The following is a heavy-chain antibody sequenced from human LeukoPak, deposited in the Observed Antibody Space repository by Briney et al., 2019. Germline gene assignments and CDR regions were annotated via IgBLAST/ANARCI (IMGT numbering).Heavy chain of an antibody. V-gene: IGHV3-21*01. CDR3: ARGRPLGSEFGY. CDR1: VFAVSSNY. D-gene: IGHD6-25*01. J-gene: IGHJ4*02. CDR2: ISSSSSYI. Sequence: PGGSLTLSCAVSVFAVSSNYMSWVRQTRGKGLEWVSSISSSSSYIYYADSVKGRFTISRDNAKNSLYLQMNSLRAEDTAVYYCARGRPLGSEFGYWGQGTLVTVSS.